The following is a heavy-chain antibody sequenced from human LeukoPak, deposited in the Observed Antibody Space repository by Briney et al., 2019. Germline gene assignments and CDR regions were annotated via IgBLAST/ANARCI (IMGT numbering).Heavy chain of an antibody. CDR3: ARVRELLPNDY. Sequence: GGSLRLSCAASGFTFSSNSMNWVRQAPGKGLEWVSYISSSSSTIYYADSVKGRFTISRDNAKNSLYLQMNSLRAEDTAVYYCARVRELLPNDYWGQGTLVTVSS. D-gene: IGHD1-26*01. V-gene: IGHV3-48*01. CDR2: ISSSSSTI. CDR1: GFTFSSNS. J-gene: IGHJ4*02.